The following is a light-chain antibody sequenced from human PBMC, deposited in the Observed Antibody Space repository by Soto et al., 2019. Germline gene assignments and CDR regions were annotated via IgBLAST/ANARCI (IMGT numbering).Light chain of an antibody. V-gene: IGLV2-14*01. Sequence: QSVLTQPASVSGSPGQSITISCTGTSSDVGGYNYVSWYQHHPGKAPKLMIYDVTNRPSGVSNRFSGSKSGNTASLTISGLQSDDEADYYCSSYTSSRTLGFGGGTKVTVL. J-gene: IGLJ2*01. CDR3: SSYTSSRTLG. CDR1: SSDVGGYNY. CDR2: DVT.